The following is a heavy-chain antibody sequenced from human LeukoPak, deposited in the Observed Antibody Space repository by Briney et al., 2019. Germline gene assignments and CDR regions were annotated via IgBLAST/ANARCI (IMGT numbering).Heavy chain of an antibody. CDR2: IYYSGST. CDR3: ARASPRDFWSGYYAFDI. V-gene: IGHV4-30-4*08. CDR1: GGSISSGDYY. J-gene: IGHJ3*02. Sequence: SQTLSLTCTVSGGSISSGDYYWSWIRQPPGKGLEWIGYIYYSGSTYYNSSLKSRVTISVDTSKNQFSLKLSSVTAADTAVYYCARASPRDFWSGYYAFDIWGQGTMVTVSS. D-gene: IGHD3-3*01.